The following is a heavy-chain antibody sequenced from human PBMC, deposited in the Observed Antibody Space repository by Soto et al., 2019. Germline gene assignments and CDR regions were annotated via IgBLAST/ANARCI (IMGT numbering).Heavy chain of an antibody. J-gene: IGHJ4*02. V-gene: IGHV3-23*01. Sequence: PGGSLRLSCAASGFTFSSYAMSWVRQAQGKGLGWGSAFMGSGGSTYNTYSVKGRFTISRDNSNNSLYLQMNRLRAEDTAVYYCAKTGGYSYDLYFDYWGQGTLVTVSS. CDR1: GFTFSSYA. CDR2: FMGSGGST. CDR3: AKTGGYSYDLYFDY. D-gene: IGHD5-18*01.